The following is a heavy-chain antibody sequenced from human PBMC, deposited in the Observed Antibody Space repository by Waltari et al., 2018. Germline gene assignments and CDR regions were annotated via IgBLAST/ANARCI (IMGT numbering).Heavy chain of an antibody. CDR3: ARRTSSSGYFQH. D-gene: IGHD6-6*01. Sequence: QVQLQESGPGLVKPSETLSLTCAVSGYSISSGYYWGWIRQPPGKGLEGIGSIYHSGSTYYIPSLKGRVTISVDTSKNQFSLKLSSVTAADTAVYYCARRTSSSGYFQHWGQGTLVTVSS. CDR2: IYHSGST. J-gene: IGHJ1*01. CDR1: GYSISSGYY. V-gene: IGHV4-38-2*01.